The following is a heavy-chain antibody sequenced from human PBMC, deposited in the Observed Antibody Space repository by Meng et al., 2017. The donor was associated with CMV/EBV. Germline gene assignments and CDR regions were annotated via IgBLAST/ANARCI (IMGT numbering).Heavy chain of an antibody. CDR1: GGTFSSYA. Sequence: QVQLVQSGAGVKSPGSSVKVSCKASGGTFSSYAISWVRQAPGQGLEWMGGIIPIFGTANYAQKFQGRVTITADESTSTAYMELSSLRSEDTAVYYCAREVDDYGDGWYFDLWGRGTLVTVSS. J-gene: IGHJ2*01. CDR2: IIPIFGTA. V-gene: IGHV1-69*12. CDR3: AREVDDYGDGWYFDL. D-gene: IGHD4-17*01.